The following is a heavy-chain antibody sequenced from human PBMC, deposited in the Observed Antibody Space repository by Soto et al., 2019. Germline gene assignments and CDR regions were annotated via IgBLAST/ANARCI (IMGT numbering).Heavy chain of an antibody. D-gene: IGHD3-10*01. CDR3: ARAEYGSGSYLSYMDV. CDR1: GGSFSGYY. J-gene: IGHJ6*03. V-gene: IGHV4-34*01. CDR2: INHSGST. Sequence: QVPLQQWGAGLLKPSETLSLTCAVYGGSFSGYYWSWIRQPPGKGLEWIGEINHSGSTNYNPSLKSRVTISVDTSKNQFSLKLSSVTAADTAVYYCARAEYGSGSYLSYMDVWGKGTTVTVSS.